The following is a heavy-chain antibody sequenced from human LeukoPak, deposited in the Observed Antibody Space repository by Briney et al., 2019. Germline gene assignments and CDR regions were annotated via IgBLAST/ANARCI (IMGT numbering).Heavy chain of an antibody. J-gene: IGHJ4*02. CDR2: ISYDGSNK. Sequence: PGRSLRLSCAASGFTFSSYGMHWVRQAPGKGLEWVAFISYDGSNKYYADSVKGRFTISRDNSKNTLYLQMNSLRAEDTAVYYCAKPYDSTGSGHFDYWGQGTLVTVSS. V-gene: IGHV3-30*18. D-gene: IGHD3-22*01. CDR3: AKPYDSTGSGHFDY. CDR1: GFTFSSYG.